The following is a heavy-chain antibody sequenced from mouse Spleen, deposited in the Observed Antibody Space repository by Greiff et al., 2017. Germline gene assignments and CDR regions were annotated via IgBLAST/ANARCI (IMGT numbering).Heavy chain of an antibody. J-gene: IGHJ3*01. Sequence: EVQVVESGGGLVKLGGSLKLSCAASGFTFSSYAMSWVRQTPEKRLEWVATISSGGGNTYYPDSVKGRFTISRDNAKNTLYLQMSSLKSEDTAMYYCARLHRYDGAWFAYWGQGTLVTVSA. CDR2: ISSGGGNT. D-gene: IGHD2-14*01. V-gene: IGHV5-9-3*01. CDR3: ARLHRYDGAWFAY. CDR1: GFTFSSYA.